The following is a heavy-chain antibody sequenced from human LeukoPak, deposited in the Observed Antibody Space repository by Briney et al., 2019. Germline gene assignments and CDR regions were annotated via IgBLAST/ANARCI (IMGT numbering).Heavy chain of an antibody. D-gene: IGHD3-22*01. Sequence: GGSLRLSCAASGFTFSDYAITWVRQAPGKGLEWVSHISGNGSSTSYADSVSGRFTVSRDNSKNRLYLQMNSLRVGDTAVYYCAKVRPFTPIAVVPEYFDYWGQGTLVAVSS. CDR3: AKVRPFTPIAVVPEYFDY. J-gene: IGHJ4*02. V-gene: IGHV3-23*01. CDR2: ISGNGSST. CDR1: GFTFSDYA.